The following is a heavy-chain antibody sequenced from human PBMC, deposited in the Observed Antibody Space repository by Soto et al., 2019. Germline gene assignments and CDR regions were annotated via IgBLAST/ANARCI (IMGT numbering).Heavy chain of an antibody. CDR3: ARDRQQLVRYYFDY. CDR2: IWYDGSNK. Sequence: QVQLVESGGGVVQPGRSLRLSCAASGFTFSGYGMHWVRQAPGKGLEWVAVIWYDGSNKYYADSVKGRFTISRDNSKNTLYLQMNSLRAEDTAVYYCARDRQQLVRYYFDYWGQGTLVTVSS. V-gene: IGHV3-33*01. CDR1: GFTFSGYG. D-gene: IGHD6-13*01. J-gene: IGHJ4*02.